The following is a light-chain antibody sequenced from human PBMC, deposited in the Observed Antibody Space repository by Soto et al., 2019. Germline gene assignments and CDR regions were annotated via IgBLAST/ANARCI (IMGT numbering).Light chain of an antibody. V-gene: IGKV1-39*01. CDR3: QQSYSTPLT. Sequence: EIKMTQSPSSLSASVGARVTITCRASQSISSNLNWYQQKPGKAPKLLIYAASSLQSGVPSRFSGSGSGTDFTLTISSLQPEDFATYYCQQSYSTPLTFGGGTKVEIK. CDR1: QSISSN. J-gene: IGKJ4*01. CDR2: AAS.